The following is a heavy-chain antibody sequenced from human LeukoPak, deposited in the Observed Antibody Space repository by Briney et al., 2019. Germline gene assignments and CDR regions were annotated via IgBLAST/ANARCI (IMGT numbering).Heavy chain of an antibody. CDR1: GFTFSSYA. CDR2: FSGSGGSA. D-gene: IGHD3-10*02. J-gene: IGHJ6*04. CDR3: AELGITMIGGV. V-gene: IGHV3-23*01. Sequence: GGSLRLSCAASGFTFSSYAMSWVRQAPGKGLECISGFSGSGGSAYYADSVKGRFTISRDNAKNSLYLQMNSLRAEDTAVYYCAELGITMIGGVWGKGTTVTISS.